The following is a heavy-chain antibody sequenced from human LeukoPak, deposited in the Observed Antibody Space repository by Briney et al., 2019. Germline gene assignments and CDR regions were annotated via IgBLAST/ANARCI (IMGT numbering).Heavy chain of an antibody. D-gene: IGHD2-21*01. CDR3: ARHGAYCGGDCYWVDAFDI. CDR1: GGSISSSSYY. J-gene: IGHJ3*02. Sequence: SETLSLTCTVSGGSISSSSYYWGWIRQPPGKGLEWIGSIYYSGSTYYNPSLKSRVTISVDTSKNQFSLKLSSVTAADTAVYYCARHGAYCGGDCYWVDAFDIWGQGTMVTVSS. CDR2: IYYSGST. V-gene: IGHV4-39*01.